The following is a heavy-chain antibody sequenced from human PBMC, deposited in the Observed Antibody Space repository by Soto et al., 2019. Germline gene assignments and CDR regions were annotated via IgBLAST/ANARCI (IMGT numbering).Heavy chain of an antibody. V-gene: IGHV3-7*04. CDR1: GFTFGTYW. J-gene: IGHJ4*02. D-gene: IGHD7-27*01. CDR3: ATDLNWEHY. CDR2: IKPDGSER. Sequence: EVQLVESGGGLVQPGGSLRLSCAASGFTFGTYWMTWVRQPPGKGLECVADIKPDGSERYYVDSVKGRFTISRDNAKNSLYLHMNSLRAKDTAVYYCATDLNWEHYWGQGTLVTVSS.